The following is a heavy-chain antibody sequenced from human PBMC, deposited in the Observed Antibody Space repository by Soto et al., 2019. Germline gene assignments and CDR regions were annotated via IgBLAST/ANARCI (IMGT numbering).Heavy chain of an antibody. CDR1: GFSLSNCG. J-gene: IGHJ5*02. CDR2: ISYDGSQE. Sequence: QVQLVESGGGVVQPGRSLILSCAASGFSLSNCGMHWVRQAPGKGLEWVAMISYDGSQEHFIDSVKGRFTISRDNSKNTLYLQMNRLRPEDTAVYYCAKDLYSSGWYNYFDPWGQGTLVTVSS. V-gene: IGHV3-30*18. D-gene: IGHD6-19*01. CDR3: AKDLYSSGWYNYFDP.